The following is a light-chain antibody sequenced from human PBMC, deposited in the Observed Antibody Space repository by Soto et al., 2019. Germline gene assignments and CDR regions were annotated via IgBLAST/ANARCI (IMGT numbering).Light chain of an antibody. J-gene: IGKJ1*01. Sequence: EIVLTQSPATLSLSPGERATLSCRASQSVSSALAWYQQKPGLPPRLLIYDASNRATGIPDRFSGSGSGTEFTLTISSLQSEDFAVYYCQQYSNWPSWTFGQGTKV. CDR3: QQYSNWPSWT. CDR2: DAS. CDR1: QSVSSA. V-gene: IGKV3D-15*01.